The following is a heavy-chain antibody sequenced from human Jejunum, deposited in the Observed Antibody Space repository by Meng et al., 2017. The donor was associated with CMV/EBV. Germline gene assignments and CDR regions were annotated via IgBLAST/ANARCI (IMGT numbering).Heavy chain of an antibody. J-gene: IGHJ5*02. CDR1: GGTLSSYI. Sequence: SGGTLSSYIISWVRQAPGQGLEWMGRIILILGTPNHAQKFQGRVAITADKSTSTVYMELNSLRSEDTAIYYCASDISGNSYAYDQWGQGTLVTVSS. CDR3: ASDISGNSYAYDQ. V-gene: IGHV1-69*08. D-gene: IGHD5-18*01. CDR2: IILILGTP.